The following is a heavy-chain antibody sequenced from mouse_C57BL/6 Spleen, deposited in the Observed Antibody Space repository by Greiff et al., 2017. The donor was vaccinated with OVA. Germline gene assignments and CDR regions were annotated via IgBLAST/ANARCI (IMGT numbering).Heavy chain of an antibody. V-gene: IGHV1-84*01. J-gene: IGHJ2*01. CDR1: GYTFTDYY. CDR3: SSNGYYPSDY. D-gene: IGHD2-3*01. Sequence: QVQLKESGPELVKPGASVKISCKASGYTFTDYYINWVKQRPGQGLEWIGWIYPGGGTTKYNETFKGKATLTVDTASSTAYMQHSSLTSEDSAVYFCSSNGYYPSDYWGQGTTLTVSS. CDR2: IYPGGGTT.